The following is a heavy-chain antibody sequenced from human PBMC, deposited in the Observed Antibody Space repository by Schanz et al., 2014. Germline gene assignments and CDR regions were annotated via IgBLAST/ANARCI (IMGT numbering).Heavy chain of an antibody. J-gene: IGHJ4*02. Sequence: QVLLVQSGAEVKQPGASVKVSCKASGYTFTSFAMNWVRQAPGQGLEWMGWISAYSGNSKYAQKLQGRVTMTTDTSTNTAYMELSRLASDDTAVFYCATGYYYDSSGYYGVLDSWGQGTLVTVSS. V-gene: IGHV1-18*01. CDR3: ATGYYYDSSGYYGVLDS. CDR2: ISAYSGNS. CDR1: GYTFTSFA. D-gene: IGHD3-22*01.